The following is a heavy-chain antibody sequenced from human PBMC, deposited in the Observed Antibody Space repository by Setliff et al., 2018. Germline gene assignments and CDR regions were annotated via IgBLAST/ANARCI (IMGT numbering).Heavy chain of an antibody. CDR1: GGTFSSYA. CDR2: IIPIFGTA. CDR3: ARDSRGLVPAAIEGSYYYYGMDV. J-gene: IGHJ6*02. V-gene: IGHV1-69*13. D-gene: IGHD2-2*02. Sequence: SVKVSCKASGGTFSSYAISWVRQAPGQGLEWMGGIIPIFGTANYAQKFQGRVTITAEESTSTAYMELSSLRSEDTAVYYCARDSRGLVPAAIEGSYYYYGMDVWGQGTTVTVSS.